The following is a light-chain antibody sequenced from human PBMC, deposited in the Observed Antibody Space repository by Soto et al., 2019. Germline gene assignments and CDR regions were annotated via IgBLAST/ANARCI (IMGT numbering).Light chain of an antibody. V-gene: IGKV1-9*01. CDR3: QQLNSYPPFA. Sequence: DIQLTQSPSFLSASVGDRVTITCRASQGISSYLAWYQQKPGKAPKLLIYAASTLQSGVPSRFGGSGSGTEFTLAISSLQPEDFATYYGQQLNSYPPFAFGPGTKVDIK. CDR1: QGISSY. J-gene: IGKJ3*01. CDR2: AAS.